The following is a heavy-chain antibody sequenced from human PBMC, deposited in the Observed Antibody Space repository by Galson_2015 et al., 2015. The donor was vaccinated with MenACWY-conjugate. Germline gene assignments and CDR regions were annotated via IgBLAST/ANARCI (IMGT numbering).Heavy chain of an antibody. CDR1: KYSFTAFS. V-gene: IGHV1-3*01. D-gene: IGHD2-15*01. Sequence: SVKVSCKASKYSFTAFSIHWVRQPPGQRLEWMGWVNVGNGKTKYSLNLQGRLTITRDISASTVYMELNSLRSEDTAVYYCARARMVGAFVGFYNGLDVWGQGTTVTVSS. CDR3: ARARMVGAFVGFYNGLDV. CDR2: VNVGNGKT. J-gene: IGHJ6*02.